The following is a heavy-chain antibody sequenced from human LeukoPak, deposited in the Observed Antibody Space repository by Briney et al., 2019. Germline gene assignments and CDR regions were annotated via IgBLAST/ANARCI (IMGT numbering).Heavy chain of an antibody. D-gene: IGHD6-19*01. CDR2: ITGSSGGT. J-gene: IGHJ5*02. CDR3: AKDRFGYSVGWFFDP. CDR1: GFTFNNYA. V-gene: IGHV3-23*01. Sequence: HPGGSLRLSCAASGFTFNNYAMNWVRQAPGKGLVWVSGITGSSGGTYYADSVKGRFTISRDSSKNTVYLQMKSLRVEDTAVYYCAKDRFGYSVGWFFDPWGQGSLVTVSS.